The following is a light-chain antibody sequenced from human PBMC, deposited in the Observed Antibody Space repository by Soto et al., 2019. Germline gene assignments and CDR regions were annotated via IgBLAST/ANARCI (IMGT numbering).Light chain of an antibody. J-gene: IGKJ1*01. CDR2: GAS. CDR3: QHYNNWPTWT. V-gene: IGKV3-15*01. CDR1: QSVSSN. Sequence: EIVMTQSPATLSVSPGERATLSCRASQSVSSNLAWYQQKPGQAPRLLIYGASTRATGIPARFSGSGSGTEFNLTISSLQSEDFAIYYCQHYNNWPTWTFGQGTKVEIK.